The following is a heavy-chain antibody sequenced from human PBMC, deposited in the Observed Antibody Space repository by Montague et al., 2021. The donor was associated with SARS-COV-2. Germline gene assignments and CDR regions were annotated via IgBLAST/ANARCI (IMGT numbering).Heavy chain of an antibody. CDR2: IYYSGRT. J-gene: IGHJ5*02. CDR3: AREVSGSDYNSWFYP. Sequence: SETLSLTCTVSGGSISSYYWSWIRQPPGKGLEWIGYIYYSGRTNXNPSLKSRVTISVDTSKNQFSLKLNSVTTADTAVYYCAREVSGSDYNSWFYPWGQGTLGTVYS. D-gene: IGHD3-10*01. V-gene: IGHV4-59*01. CDR1: GGSISSYY.